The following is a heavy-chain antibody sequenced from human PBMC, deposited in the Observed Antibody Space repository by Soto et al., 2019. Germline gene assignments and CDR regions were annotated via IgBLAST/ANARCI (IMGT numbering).Heavy chain of an antibody. CDR3: ARVLCSSTTCYLPYWLDP. V-gene: IGHV4-31*03. CDR2: IYYSGSA. D-gene: IGHD2-2*01. Sequence: SETLSLTCTVSGGSISSGANYWSWVRQGPGKGLEWIGNIYYSGSAYYNPSLKSRLTMSVDTSKNSFSMKLTSVTAADTAVYYSARVLCSSTTCYLPYWLDPWGEGTLV. CDR1: GGSISSGANY. J-gene: IGHJ5*02.